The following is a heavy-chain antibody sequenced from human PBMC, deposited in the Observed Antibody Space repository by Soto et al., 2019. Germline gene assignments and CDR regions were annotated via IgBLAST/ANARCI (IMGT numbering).Heavy chain of an antibody. Sequence: QVQLVQSGAEMKKPGASVKVSCKASGYTFTHYYMHWVRQVPGQGLEWMGIIGPSGIGTYYAQMCQGRLTMTRDASTSTVNMELSSLTSEDTAVDYCVRAGDQYFDYWGQGTRVTVSS. V-gene: IGHV1-46*03. J-gene: IGHJ4*02. D-gene: IGHD3-16*01. CDR2: IGPSGIGT. CDR3: VRAGDQYFDY. CDR1: GYTFTHYY.